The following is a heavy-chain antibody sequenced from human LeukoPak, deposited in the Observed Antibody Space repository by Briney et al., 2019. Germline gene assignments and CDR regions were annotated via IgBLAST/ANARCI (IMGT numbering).Heavy chain of an antibody. CDR2: ISGSGGST. Sequence: GGSLRLSCAASGFTFSNYVMSWVRQAPGKGLEWVSAISGSGGSTNYADSLKGRFTISRDNSKNMLYLQMNSLRAEDTAVYYCAKPRSRGTSNLVTTNAFDIWGQGTMVTVSS. CDR1: GFTFSNYV. CDR3: AKPRSRGTSNLVTTNAFDI. V-gene: IGHV3-23*01. J-gene: IGHJ3*02. D-gene: IGHD4-17*01.